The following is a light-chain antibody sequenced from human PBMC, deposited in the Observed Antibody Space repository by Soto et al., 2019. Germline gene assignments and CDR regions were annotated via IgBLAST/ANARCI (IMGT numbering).Light chain of an antibody. CDR3: QQYNNWPRT. Sequence: EIVMTKSQATLSVSPGKRATLSSRASQSFSIFLAWYQQKPGQAPRLLIHGPTTRAKGIPARFSGSGSGTEFTLTISSLQSEDFAVYYCQQYNNWPRTFGQGTKVEIK. CDR2: GPT. CDR1: QSFSIF. V-gene: IGKV3-15*01. J-gene: IGKJ1*01.